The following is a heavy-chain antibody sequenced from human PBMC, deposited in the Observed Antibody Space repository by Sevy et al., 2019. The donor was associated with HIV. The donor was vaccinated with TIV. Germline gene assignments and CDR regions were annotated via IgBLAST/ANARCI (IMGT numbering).Heavy chain of an antibody. CDR2: IKQDGSEK. D-gene: IGHD3-22*01. J-gene: IGHJ4*02. CDR1: GFTLSSYW. V-gene: IGHV3-7*01. CDR3: ARARAYYYDNSGYSFDY. Sequence: GGSLRLSCAASGFTLSSYWMSWVRQAPGKGLEWVANIKQDGSEKYYVDSVKGRFTISRDNATNSPYLQMNSLRVEDTAAYYCARARAYYYDNSGYSFDYWGQGTLVTVSS.